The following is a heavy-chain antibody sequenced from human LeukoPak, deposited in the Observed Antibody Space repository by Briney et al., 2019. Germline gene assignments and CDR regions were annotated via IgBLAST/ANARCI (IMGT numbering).Heavy chain of an antibody. J-gene: IGHJ6*03. V-gene: IGHV3-48*03. D-gene: IGHD2-15*01. CDR1: GFTFSSYE. CDR3: ARDFSTAASFFYYMDV. CDR2: ISSSDSTI. Sequence: PGGSLRLSCAAPGFTFSSYEMNWVRQAPGKGLEWVSYISSSDSTIFYADSVRGRFTISRDNAKNSLYLQMNSLRAEDTAVYYCARDFSTAASFFYYMDVWGKGTTVTISS.